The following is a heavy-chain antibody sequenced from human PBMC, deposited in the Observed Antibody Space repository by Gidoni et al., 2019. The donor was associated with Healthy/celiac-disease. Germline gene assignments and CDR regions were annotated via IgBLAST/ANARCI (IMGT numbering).Heavy chain of an antibody. J-gene: IGHJ6*02. D-gene: IGHD3-16*01. CDR3: ARLGALPGYYGMDV. Sequence: QEQLVQSGAEVKKPGSSVKVSCKASGGPFSSYAISWVRHAPGQGLEWMGGIIPIFGTANYAQKFQGRVTITADKSTSTAYMELSSLRSEDTAVYYCARLGALPGYYGMDVWGQGTTVTVSS. CDR1: GGPFSSYA. CDR2: IIPIFGTA. V-gene: IGHV1-69*06.